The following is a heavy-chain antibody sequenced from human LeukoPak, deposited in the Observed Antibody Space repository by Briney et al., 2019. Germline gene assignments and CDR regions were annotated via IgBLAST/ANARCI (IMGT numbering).Heavy chain of an antibody. D-gene: IGHD2-15*01. CDR1: GGSINSYY. V-gene: IGHV4-59*01. CDR2: IYYSGST. J-gene: IGHJ6*02. CDR3: ARFIDGYGMDV. Sequence: SETLSLTCTVSGGSINSYYWNWIRQPPGKGLEWIGYIYYSGSTNYNPSLKRRVTISIDTSKNQFSLRLSSVTAADTAMYYCARFIDGYGMDVWGQGTTVTVSS.